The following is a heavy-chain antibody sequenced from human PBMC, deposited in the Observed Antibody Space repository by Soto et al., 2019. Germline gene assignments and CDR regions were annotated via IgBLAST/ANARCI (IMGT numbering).Heavy chain of an antibody. CDR1: GGSISSGGYY. J-gene: IGHJ6*02. CDR2: IYYSGST. CDR3: ARVCGGDCHYGMDV. Sequence: QVQLQESGPGLVKPSQTLSLTCTVSGGSISSGGYYWSWIRQHPGKGLEWIGYIYYSGSTYYNPSLKSRVTISVDTSKNQCSLKLSSVTAADTDVYYCARVCGGDCHYGMDVWGQGTTVTVSS. D-gene: IGHD2-21*02. V-gene: IGHV4-31*03.